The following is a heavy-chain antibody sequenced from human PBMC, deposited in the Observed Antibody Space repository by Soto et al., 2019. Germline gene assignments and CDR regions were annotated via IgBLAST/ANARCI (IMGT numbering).Heavy chain of an antibody. CDR2: IYYSGST. D-gene: IGHD1-1*01. V-gene: IGHV4-59*01. CDR1: GGSISSYY. J-gene: IGHJ5*02. Sequence: SETLSLTCTVSGGSISSYYWSWIRQPPGKGLEWIGYIYYSGSTNYNPSLKSRVTISVDTSKNQFSLKLSSVAAADTAVYYCARASTGTRVNWFDPWGQGTFGTVSS. CDR3: ARASTGTRVNWFDP.